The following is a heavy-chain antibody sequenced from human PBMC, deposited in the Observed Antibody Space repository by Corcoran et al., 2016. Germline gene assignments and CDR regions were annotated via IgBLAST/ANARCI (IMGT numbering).Heavy chain of an antibody. D-gene: IGHD6-19*01. J-gene: IGHJ6*02. CDR1: GFTFSSYG. CDR3: AKVLGSAVAGLDYYYDYGMDV. CDR2: ISYDGSNK. Sequence: QVQLVESGGGVVQPGRSLRLSCAASGFTFSSYGMHWVRQAPGKGLEWVAVISYDGSNKYYADSVKGRFTISRDNSKNTLYLQMNSLRAEDTAVYYCAKVLGSAVAGLDYYYDYGMDVWGQGTTVTVSS. V-gene: IGHV3-30*18.